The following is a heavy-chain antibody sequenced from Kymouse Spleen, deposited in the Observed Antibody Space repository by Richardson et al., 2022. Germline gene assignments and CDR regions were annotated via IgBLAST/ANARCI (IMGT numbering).Heavy chain of an antibody. CDR3: AREGIAVAGDYYYGMDV. Sequence: QVQLQQWGAGLLKPSETLSLTCAVYGGSFSGYYWSWIRQPPGKGLEWIGEINHSGSTNYNPSLKSRVTISVDTSKNQFSLKLSSVTAADTAVYYCAREGIAVAGDYYYGMDVWGQGTTVTVSS. D-gene: IGHD6-19*01. J-gene: IGHJ6*02. V-gene: IGHV4-34*01. CDR1: GGSFSGYY. CDR2: INHSGST.